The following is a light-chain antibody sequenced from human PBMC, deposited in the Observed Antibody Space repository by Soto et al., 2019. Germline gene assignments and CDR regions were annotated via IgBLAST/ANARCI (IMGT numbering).Light chain of an antibody. V-gene: IGKV3-11*01. CDR1: QSVRNY. Sequence: EIVLTQSPATLSLSPGERATLSCRASQSVRNYLAWYQQKPGQAPRLLIYDASNRAAGIPARFSSSGSETDFTLSISSLEPEDFAVYYCQQRNVWPLTFGQGTKVEIK. CDR2: DAS. J-gene: IGKJ1*01. CDR3: QQRNVWPLT.